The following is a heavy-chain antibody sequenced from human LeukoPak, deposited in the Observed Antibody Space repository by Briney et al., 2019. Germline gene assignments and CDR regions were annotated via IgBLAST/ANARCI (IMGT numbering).Heavy chain of an antibody. D-gene: IGHD3-16*01. CDR3: AKVFQIGDRHYFDY. J-gene: IGHJ4*02. V-gene: IGHV3-30*18. CDR1: GFTFTSYG. CDR2: ISFDGSSK. Sequence: GGSLRLSCAASGFTFTSYGMHWVRQAPGKGLEWVAVISFDGSSKYYADSVKGRFTISRDNSKNTLYLQMNNLRTEDTAVYYCAKVFQIGDRHYFDYWGQGTLVTVSP.